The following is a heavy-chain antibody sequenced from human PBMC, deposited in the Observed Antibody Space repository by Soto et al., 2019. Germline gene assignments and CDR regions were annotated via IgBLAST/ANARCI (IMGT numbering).Heavy chain of an antibody. Sequence: QVQPVQSGAEVKKPGSSVKVSCKASGGTFSKYAISWVRQAPGQGLEWMGGIIPFFQTPNYAQKYQGRVTITADESTTTAYMEMRSLRSEDTAVYYCARSRAAAPPRVGMDVWGQGTTVTVSS. J-gene: IGHJ6*02. D-gene: IGHD6-13*01. CDR2: IIPFFQTP. V-gene: IGHV1-69*01. CDR3: ARSRAAAPPRVGMDV. CDR1: GGTFSKYA.